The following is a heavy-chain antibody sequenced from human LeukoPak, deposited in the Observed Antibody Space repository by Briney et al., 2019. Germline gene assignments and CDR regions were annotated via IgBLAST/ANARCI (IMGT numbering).Heavy chain of an antibody. J-gene: IGHJ5*02. D-gene: IGHD2/OR15-2a*01. Sequence: SETLSLTCTVSGGSISSYYWSWIRQPAGKGLEWIGRIYTSGSTNYNPSLKSRVTISVDTSKNQFSLKLSSVTAADTAVYYCAREGLSYPRNWFDPWGQGTLVTVSS. V-gene: IGHV4-4*07. CDR2: IYTSGST. CDR1: GGSISSYY. CDR3: AREGLSYPRNWFDP.